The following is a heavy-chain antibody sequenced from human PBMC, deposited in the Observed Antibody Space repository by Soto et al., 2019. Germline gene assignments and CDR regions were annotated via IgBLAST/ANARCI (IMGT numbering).Heavy chain of an antibody. Sequence: EVQLVESGGGLVQPGGSLRLSCAASGFTFSSYEMNWVRQAPGKGLEWVSYISSSGSTIYYADSVKGRFTIPRDHAKNTLYLQMNSLRAEDTAVYYWARVNVATAIYYYGMDVWGHGTTVTFSS. CDR1: GFTFSSYE. CDR2: ISSSGSTI. CDR3: ARVNVATAIYYYGMDV. J-gene: IGHJ6*02. D-gene: IGHD5-18*01. V-gene: IGHV3-48*03.